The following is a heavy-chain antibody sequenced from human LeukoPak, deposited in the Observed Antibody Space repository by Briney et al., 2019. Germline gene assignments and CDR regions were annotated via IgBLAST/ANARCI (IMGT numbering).Heavy chain of an antibody. Sequence: ASVKVSCKASGGTFSSYAISWVRQAPGQGLEWMGWISAYNGNTNYAQKLQGRVTMTTDTSTSTAYMELRSLRSDDTAVYYCARDLDDILTGYYLGGKAVKRGDDYWGQGTLVTVSS. V-gene: IGHV1-18*01. CDR3: ARDLDDILTGYYLGGKAVKRGDDY. CDR2: ISAYNGNT. CDR1: GGTFSSYA. J-gene: IGHJ4*02. D-gene: IGHD3-9*01.